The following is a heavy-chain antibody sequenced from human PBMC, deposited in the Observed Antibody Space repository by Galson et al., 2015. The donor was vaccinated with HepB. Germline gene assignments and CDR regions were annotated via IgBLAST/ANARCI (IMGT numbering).Heavy chain of an antibody. Sequence: SVKVSCKVSGYTFTGYVVHWVRQAPGHRLEWMGWVNAANANTKYSPKFQDRITMTMDTSASTVYMELNILRSEDTGLYYCAGSGGPWGSFDHWGQGILVTVSS. D-gene: IGHD2-15*01. CDR2: VNAANANT. CDR1: GYTFTGYV. J-gene: IGHJ4*02. CDR3: AGSGGPWGSFDH. V-gene: IGHV1-3*01.